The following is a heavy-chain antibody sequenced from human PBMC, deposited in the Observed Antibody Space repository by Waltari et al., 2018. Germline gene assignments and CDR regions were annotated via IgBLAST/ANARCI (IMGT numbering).Heavy chain of an antibody. J-gene: IGHJ5*02. CDR2: AVPVLGIS. V-gene: IGHV1-69*10. D-gene: IGHD3-3*01. CDR3: AGGIRIFGVVRWFDP. CDR1: GGTLNSDA. Sequence: QVQLVQSGAEVKKTGSSVKVSCKTSGGTLNSDAITWVRQAPGQSLECMRVAVPVLGISNHAPKFQGRVTITADTSTGTVYMELSSLRSGDTAVYYCAGGIRIFGVVRWFDPWGQGTLVTVSS.